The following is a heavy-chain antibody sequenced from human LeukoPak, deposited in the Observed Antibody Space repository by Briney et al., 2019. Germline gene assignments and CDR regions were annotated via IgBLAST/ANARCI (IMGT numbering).Heavy chain of an antibody. J-gene: IGHJ4*02. CDR1: GFTFSSYS. V-gene: IGHV3-21*01. CDR2: VSSSSSYI. CDR3: ASLTDIEAGAVRY. D-gene: IGHD1-26*01. Sequence: GGSLRLSCAASGFTFSSYSMNWVRQAPGKGLEWVSSVSSSSSYIYYADSVKGRFTISRDNAKNSLYLQMNSLRAEDTAVYYCASLTDIEAGAVRYWGQGTLVTVSS.